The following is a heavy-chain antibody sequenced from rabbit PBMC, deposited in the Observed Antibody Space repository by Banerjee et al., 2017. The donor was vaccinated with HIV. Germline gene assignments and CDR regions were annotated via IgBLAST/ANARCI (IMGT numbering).Heavy chain of an antibody. Sequence: QSLEESGGDLVKPGASLTLTCTASGFSFSSSYWICWVRQAPGKGLEWIACIYAGSSGSTYYASWAKGRFTISKTSSTTVTLQMTSLTAADTATYFCARDLPSAGYHGYAYLWGQGTLVTVS. V-gene: IGHV1S40*01. D-gene: IGHD6-1*01. CDR1: GFSFSSSYW. CDR2: IYAGSSGST. CDR3: ARDLPSAGYHGYAYL. J-gene: IGHJ4*01.